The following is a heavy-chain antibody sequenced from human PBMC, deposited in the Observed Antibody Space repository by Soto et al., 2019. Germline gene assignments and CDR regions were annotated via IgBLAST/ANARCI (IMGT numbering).Heavy chain of an antibody. Sequence: GGSLRLSCAASGFTFSNYGMHWVRQAPGKGLEWVAIIWHDGNNKYYADSVRGRFIISRDNSKNRLYLQMNSLRAEDTAVYYCASDLGGASDYYGLDVWGQGTPVTVSS. CDR1: GFTFSNYG. CDR3: ASDLGGASDYYGLDV. J-gene: IGHJ6*02. CDR2: IWHDGNNK. V-gene: IGHV3-33*01. D-gene: IGHD1-26*01.